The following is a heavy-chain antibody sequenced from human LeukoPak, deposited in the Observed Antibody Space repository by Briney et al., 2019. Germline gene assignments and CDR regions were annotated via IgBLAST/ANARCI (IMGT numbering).Heavy chain of an antibody. CDR1: GGSISSGDYY. CDR2: IYYSGST. J-gene: IGHJ4*02. V-gene: IGHV4-30-4*08. D-gene: IGHD3-22*01. CDR3: ARALVTYYYDSSGYSGLFAY. Sequence: PSETLSLTCTVSGGSISSGDYYWGWIRQPPGKGLEWIGYIYYSGSTYYNPSVKSRVTISVDTSKNQFSLKLSSVTAADTAVYYCARALVTYYYDSSGYSGLFAYWGQGTLVTVSS.